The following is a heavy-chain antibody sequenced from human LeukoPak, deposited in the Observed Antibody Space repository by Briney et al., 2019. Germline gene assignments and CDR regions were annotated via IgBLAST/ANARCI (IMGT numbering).Heavy chain of an antibody. CDR3: ARVLAGYFDY. D-gene: IGHD6-19*01. CDR1: GGSFSSGGYY. Sequence: SQTLSLTCTVSGGSFSSGGYYWSWIRQHPGKGLEWIGYIYYSGSTYYNPSLKSRVTISVDTSKNQFSLKLSSVTAADTAVYDCARVLAGYFDYWGQGTLVTVSS. CDR2: IYYSGST. J-gene: IGHJ4*02. V-gene: IGHV4-31*03.